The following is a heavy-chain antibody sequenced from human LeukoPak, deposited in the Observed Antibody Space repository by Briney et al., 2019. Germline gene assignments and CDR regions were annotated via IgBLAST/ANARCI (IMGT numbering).Heavy chain of an antibody. J-gene: IGHJ3*01. CDR2: INQDGSEK. D-gene: IGHD3-3*01. V-gene: IGHV3-7*04. CDR1: GFTFSNYW. CDR3: ARVWSAFDV. Sequence: GGSLRLSCAASGFTFSNYWMHWVRQAPGKGLEWVAHINQDGSEKNYVDSVEGRFTISRDNAKNSVYLQMNSLRAEDTAVYYCARVWSAFDVWGQGTMVTVSS.